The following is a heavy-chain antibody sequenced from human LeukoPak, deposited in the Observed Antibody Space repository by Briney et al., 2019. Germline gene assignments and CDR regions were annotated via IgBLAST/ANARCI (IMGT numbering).Heavy chain of an antibody. J-gene: IGHJ5*02. CDR2: INHSGST. D-gene: IGHD2-2*02. CDR3: ARGPRSLVVPAAILKAHWGFDP. Sequence: SETLSLTCAVYGGSFNGYYWRWIRQPPGKGLEWIGEINHSGSTNYNPSLKSRVTISVDTSKNQFSLKLSSVTAADTAVYYCARGPRSLVVPAAILKAHWGFDPWGQGTLVTVSS. V-gene: IGHV4-34*01. CDR1: GGSFNGYY.